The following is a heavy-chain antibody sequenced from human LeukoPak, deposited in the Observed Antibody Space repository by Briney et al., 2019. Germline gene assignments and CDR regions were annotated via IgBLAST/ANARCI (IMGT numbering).Heavy chain of an antibody. V-gene: IGHV4-59*08. D-gene: IGHD4/OR15-4a*01. J-gene: IGHJ4*02. CDR1: GGSISSYY. CDR3: AREVLYLRTFDY. CDR2: IYYSGST. Sequence: SETLSLTCTVSGGSISSYYWSWIRQPPGKGLEWIGYIYYSGSTNYNPSLKSRVTISVDTSKNQFSLKLSSVTAADTAVYYCAREVLYLRTFDYWGQGTLVTVSS.